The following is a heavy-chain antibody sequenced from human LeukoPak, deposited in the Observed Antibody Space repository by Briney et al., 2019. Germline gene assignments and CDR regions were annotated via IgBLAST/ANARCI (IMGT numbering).Heavy chain of an antibody. CDR2: ISSSSSYI. Sequence: PGGSLRLSCAASGFTFSSYNMNWARQAPGKGLEWVSSISSSSSYIYYADSVKGRFTISRDNAKNSLYLQMNSLRAEDTAVYYCARALIVVSKGDYYMDVWGKGTTVTVSS. CDR3: ARALIVVSKGDYYMDV. CDR1: GFTFSSYN. J-gene: IGHJ6*03. V-gene: IGHV3-21*01. D-gene: IGHD3-22*01.